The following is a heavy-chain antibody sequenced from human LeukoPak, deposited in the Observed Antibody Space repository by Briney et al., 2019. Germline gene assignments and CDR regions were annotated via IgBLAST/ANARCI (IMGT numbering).Heavy chain of an antibody. J-gene: IGHJ6*02. D-gene: IGHD6-13*01. CDR1: GYTFTSYY. V-gene: IGHV1-46*01. Sequence: ASVKVSCKASGYTFTSYYMHWVRQAPGQGLERMGIINPSGGSTSYAQRFQGRITMTRDTSTSTVYMELSSLRSEDTAVYYCARGGWAAGPSGGYYYYGMDVWGQGTTVTVSS. CDR2: INPSGGST. CDR3: ARGGWAAGPSGGYYYYGMDV.